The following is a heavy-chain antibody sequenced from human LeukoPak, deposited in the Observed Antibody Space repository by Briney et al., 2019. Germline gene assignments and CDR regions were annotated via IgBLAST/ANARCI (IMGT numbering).Heavy chain of an antibody. CDR2: ISSTGCTT. CDR3: AKNGDRGAYCTGGTCDPYYYYYMDV. Sequence: GGSLRLSYAASGITFSCYGIIWVRPPAGKGLAWVSSISSTGCTTYYADSVQGRFTISRDNSKNTLYLQMNSLRAEDTAIYYCAKNGDRGAYCTGGTCDPYYYYYMDVWGKGTTVTI. D-gene: IGHD2-15*01. J-gene: IGHJ6*03. CDR1: GITFSCYG. V-gene: IGHV3-23*01.